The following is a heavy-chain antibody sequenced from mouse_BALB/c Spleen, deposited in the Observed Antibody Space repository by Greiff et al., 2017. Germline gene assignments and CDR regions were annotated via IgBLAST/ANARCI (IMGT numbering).Heavy chain of an antibody. V-gene: IGHV7-3*02. CDR2: IRNKANGYTT. CDR3: HYYGSRFDY. D-gene: IGHD1-1*01. Sequence: EVMLVESGGGLVQPGGSLRLSCATSGFTFTDYYMSWVRQPPGKALEWLGFIRNKANGYTTEYSASVKGRFTISRDNSQSILYLQMNTLRAEDSATYYCHYYGSRFDYWGQGTTLTVSS. J-gene: IGHJ2*01. CDR1: GFTFTDYY.